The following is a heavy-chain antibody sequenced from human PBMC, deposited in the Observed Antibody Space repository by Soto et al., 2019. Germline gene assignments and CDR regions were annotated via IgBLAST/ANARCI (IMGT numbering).Heavy chain of an antibody. CDR2: INPNSGGT. D-gene: IGHD3-9*01. J-gene: IGHJ4*02. Sequence: ASVKVSCKASGYTFTGYYMHWVRQAPGQGLEWMGWINPNSGGTNYAQKFQGWVTMTRDTSISTAYMELSRLRSDDTAVYYCARARINCDILTGYYQGFGYWGQGTLVTVSS. CDR3: ARARINCDILTGYYQGFGY. V-gene: IGHV1-2*04. CDR1: GYTFTGYY.